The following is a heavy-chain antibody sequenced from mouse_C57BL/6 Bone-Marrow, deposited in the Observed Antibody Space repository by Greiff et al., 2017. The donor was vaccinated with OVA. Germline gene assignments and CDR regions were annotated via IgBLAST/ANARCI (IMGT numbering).Heavy chain of an antibody. CDR3: TKSSYGGY. V-gene: IGHV14-4*01. Sequence: DVHLVESGAELVRPGASVKLSCTASGFNIKDDYMHWVKQRPEQGLEWIGWIDPENGDTEYASKFQGKATITADTSSNTAYLQLSSLTSEDTAVYYCTKSSYGGYWGQGTTLTVSS. CDR2: IDPENGDT. D-gene: IGHD1-1*01. J-gene: IGHJ2*01. CDR1: GFNIKDDY.